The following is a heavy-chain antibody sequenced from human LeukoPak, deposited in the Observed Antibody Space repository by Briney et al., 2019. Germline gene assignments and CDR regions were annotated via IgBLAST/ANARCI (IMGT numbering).Heavy chain of an antibody. Sequence: NASETLSLTCTVSGGSISSSSYYWGWIRQPPGKGLEWIGSIYYSGSTYYNPSLKSRVTISVDTSKNQFSLKLSSVTAADTAVYFCAKAGWRGGGTFNEFDPWGQGTLVTVSS. CDR1: GGSISSSSYY. V-gene: IGHV4-39*07. CDR2: IYYSGST. J-gene: IGHJ5*02. D-gene: IGHD3-16*01. CDR3: AKAGWRGGGTFNEFDP.